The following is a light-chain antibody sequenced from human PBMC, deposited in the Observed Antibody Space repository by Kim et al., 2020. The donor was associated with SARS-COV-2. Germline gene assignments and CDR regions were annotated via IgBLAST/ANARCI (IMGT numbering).Light chain of an antibody. Sequence: QSALTQPASVSGSPEQSITLSCTGTSSDVGAYNYVSWYQQHPGKAPKVMIYDVSKRPSGVSNRFSGSKSGNTASLTISGLQAEDEADYYCSSYTTSSTVVFGGGTQLTVL. J-gene: IGLJ2*01. CDR1: SSDVGAYNY. CDR2: DVS. V-gene: IGLV2-14*03. CDR3: SSYTTSSTVV.